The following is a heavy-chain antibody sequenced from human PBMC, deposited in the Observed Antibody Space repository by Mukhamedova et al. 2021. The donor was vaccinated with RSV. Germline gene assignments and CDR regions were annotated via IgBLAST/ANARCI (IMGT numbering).Heavy chain of an antibody. Sequence: GSTNYSPSLKSRVTISVDTSKNQFSLKLSSVTAADTAVYYCARLKGLPNYGLDVWGQGTTVTVSS. CDR3: ARLKGLPNYGLDV. V-gene: IGHV4-59*08. J-gene: IGHJ6*02. D-gene: IGHD2-15*01. CDR2: GST.